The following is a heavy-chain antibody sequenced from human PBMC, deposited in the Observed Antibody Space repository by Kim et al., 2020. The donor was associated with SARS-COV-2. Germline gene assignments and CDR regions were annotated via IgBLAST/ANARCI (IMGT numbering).Heavy chain of an antibody. D-gene: IGHD1-26*01. V-gene: IGHV3-23*01. CDR2: VSGSSYGVT. J-gene: IGHJ4*02. CDR1: GFICSNYA. Sequence: GGSLRLSCAAAGFICSNYAMHWVRQAPGKGLEWVSIVSGSSYGVTYYADSVRGRFTIYRDDSKNTLYLQMDSLRAEDTAIYYCAKGPSPRIVGHYSYFDDWGQGTLVTVSS. CDR3: AKGPSPRIVGHYSYFDD.